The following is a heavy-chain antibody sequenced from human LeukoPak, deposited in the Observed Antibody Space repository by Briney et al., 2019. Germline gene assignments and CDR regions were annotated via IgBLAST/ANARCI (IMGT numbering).Heavy chain of an antibody. Sequence: GASVKVSCKASGYTFTSYDINWVRQATGQGLEWIGWMNPNSGNTGYAQKFQGRVTMTRNTSISTAYMELSSLRSEDTAVYYCARGLSSYDFWSGYYTGDWFDPWGQGTLVTVSS. CDR2: MNPNSGNT. CDR3: ARGLSSYDFWSGYYTGDWFDP. J-gene: IGHJ5*02. D-gene: IGHD3-3*01. V-gene: IGHV1-8*01. CDR1: GYTFTSYD.